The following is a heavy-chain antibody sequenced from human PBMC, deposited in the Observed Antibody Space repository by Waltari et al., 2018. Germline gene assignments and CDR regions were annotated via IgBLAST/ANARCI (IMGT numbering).Heavy chain of an antibody. V-gene: IGHV4-34*01. D-gene: IGHD6-13*01. CDR1: GGSFSGYY. CDR3: ARGLAADWYFDL. CDR2: INHSGST. Sequence: QVQLQQWGAGLLKPSETLSLTCAVYGGSFSGYYGSWIRQPPGKGLEWIGEINHSGSTNYNPSLKSRVTISVDTSKNQFSLKLSSVTAADTAVYYCARGLAADWYFDLWGRGTLVTVSS. J-gene: IGHJ2*01.